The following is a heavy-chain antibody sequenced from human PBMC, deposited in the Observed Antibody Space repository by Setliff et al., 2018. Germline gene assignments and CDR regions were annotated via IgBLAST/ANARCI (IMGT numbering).Heavy chain of an antibody. D-gene: IGHD1-1*01. CDR3: ARGPWKHSAYYYYYYMDV. V-gene: IGHV3-23*01. J-gene: IGHJ6*03. Sequence: GGSLRLSCAASGFTFINYAMNWVRQAPGKGLEWVSSVSGSGGSTYYADSVKGRFTISRDNAKNTLFLQMNSLRAEDTAVYYCARGPWKHSAYYYYYYMDVWGKGTTVTVSS. CDR2: VSGSGGST. CDR1: GFTFINYA.